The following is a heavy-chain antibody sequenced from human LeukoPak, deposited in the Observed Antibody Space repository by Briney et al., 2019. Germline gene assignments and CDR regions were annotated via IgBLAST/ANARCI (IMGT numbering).Heavy chain of an antibody. Sequence: SETLSLTCTVSGGSVSSGSYYWSWIRQPPGKGLEWIGYIYYSGSTNYNPSLKSRVTISVDTSKNQFSLKLSSVTAADTAAYYCATSGSGSIGYFDYWGQGTLVTVSS. CDR1: GGSVSSGSYY. V-gene: IGHV4-61*01. D-gene: IGHD3-10*01. CDR2: IYYSGST. J-gene: IGHJ4*02. CDR3: ATSGSGSIGYFDY.